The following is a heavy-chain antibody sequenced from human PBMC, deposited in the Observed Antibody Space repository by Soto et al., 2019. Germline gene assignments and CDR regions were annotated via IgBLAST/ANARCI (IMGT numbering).Heavy chain of an antibody. Sequence: QVQLVQSGAEVKKPGASVKVSCKPSGYTFTSYGITWVRQAPGQGLEWMGWISAYNGNTNYAQKFQGRATMTTDTSTSTAYMERRSRGSDDTAVYYCASGWFGEFVYQFDYWGQGTLVTVSS. D-gene: IGHD3-10*01. CDR3: ASGWFGEFVYQFDY. V-gene: IGHV1-18*01. J-gene: IGHJ4*02. CDR1: GYTFTSYG. CDR2: ISAYNGNT.